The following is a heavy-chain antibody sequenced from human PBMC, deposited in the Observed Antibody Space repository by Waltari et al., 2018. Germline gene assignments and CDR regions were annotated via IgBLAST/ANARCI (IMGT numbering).Heavy chain of an antibody. D-gene: IGHD3-22*01. J-gene: IGHJ4*02. Sequence: YWSWIRQPPGKVLEWIGEINHSGSTNYNPSLKSRVTISVDTSKNQFSLKLSSVTAADTAVYYCARTYDSSGFGFDYWGQGTLVTVSS. CDR3: ARTYDSSGFGFDY. V-gene: IGHV4-34*01. CDR1: Y. CDR2: INHSGST.